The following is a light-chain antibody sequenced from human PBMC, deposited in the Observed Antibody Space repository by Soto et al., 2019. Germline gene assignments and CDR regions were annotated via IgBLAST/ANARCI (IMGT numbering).Light chain of an antibody. J-gene: IGKJ1*01. V-gene: IGKV4-1*01. CDR3: QQYYTTPTWT. Sequence: DIVMTQSPDSLTLSLGERATINCKSSQSVFSRFRNKNYLGWFQQKPGQTPRLLIYWASTRESGVSDRFSGSGSGTDFKRTIDSLQAEDVEVYYCQQYYTTPTWTFGQGTKVEV. CDR2: WAS. CDR1: QSVFSRFRNKNY.